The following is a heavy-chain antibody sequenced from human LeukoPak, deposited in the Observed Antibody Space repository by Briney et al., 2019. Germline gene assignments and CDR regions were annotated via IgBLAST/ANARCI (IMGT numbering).Heavy chain of an antibody. J-gene: IGHJ4*02. CDR1: GDSISSYY. V-gene: IGHV4-59*12. Sequence: PSETLSLTCTGAGDSISSYYWSWIRQPPGKGLEWIGNIFYSGSPNYNPSLKSRVTTSFDTSKNQFTLKLSFVTAADTAVYYCARVGHIVAAGTYDYWGQGTLVTVSS. D-gene: IGHD6-13*01. CDR2: IFYSGSP. CDR3: ARVGHIVAAGTYDY.